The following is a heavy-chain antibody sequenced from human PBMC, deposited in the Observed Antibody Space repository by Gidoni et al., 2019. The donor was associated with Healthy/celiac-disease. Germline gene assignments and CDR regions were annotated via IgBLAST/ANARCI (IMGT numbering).Heavy chain of an antibody. J-gene: IGHJ5*02. V-gene: IGHV1-69*04. CDR3: ARDWPYYGSGKAGGNWFDP. CDR1: GGTLSSHA. D-gene: IGHD3-10*01. CDR2: IIPILGIT. Sequence: QAQPAQSGAEVKKPGASVKVSCKASGGTLSSHAISWVRQAPGQGLEWMGRIIPILGITNYAQKFQGRVTITSDKSTSTAYMELSSLRSEDTAVYYCARDWPYYGSGKAGGNWFDPWGQGTLVTVSS.